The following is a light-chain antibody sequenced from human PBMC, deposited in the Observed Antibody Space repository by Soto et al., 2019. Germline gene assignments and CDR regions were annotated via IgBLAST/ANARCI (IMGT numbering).Light chain of an antibody. V-gene: IGKV3-20*01. CDR3: QQCGSSPGT. Sequence: EIVLTQSPGTLSLSPGERATLSCRASQSVSSSYLAWYQQKPGQAPRLLIYGASSRATGIPDSFSGSGSGTDLTLTISILEPEYFAVYYCQQCGSSPGTFGYWTKVEIK. CDR1: QSVSSSY. J-gene: IGKJ1*01. CDR2: GAS.